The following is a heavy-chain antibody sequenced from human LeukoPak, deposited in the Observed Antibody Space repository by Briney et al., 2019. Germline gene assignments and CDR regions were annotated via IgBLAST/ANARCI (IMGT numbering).Heavy chain of an antibody. CDR2: IRYDGSIK. Sequence: GGSLRLSCAASGFTFSSYGMHWVRQAPGKGLEWVAFIRYDGSIKYYLDSVKGRFTISRDNSKNTMYLQMNSLRTEDTAVYYYVKDDPTAYFDYWGQGTLVTVSS. CDR1: GFTFSSYG. D-gene: IGHD4-17*01. V-gene: IGHV3-30*02. CDR3: VKDDPTAYFDY. J-gene: IGHJ4*02.